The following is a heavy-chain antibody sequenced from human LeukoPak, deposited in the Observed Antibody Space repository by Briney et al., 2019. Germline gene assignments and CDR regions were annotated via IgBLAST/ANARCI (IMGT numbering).Heavy chain of an antibody. Sequence: SETLSLTCTVSGGSISSGSYYWSWIRQPAGKGLEWIGRIYTSGSTNYNPSLKSRVTISLDTSKNQFSLKLSSVTAADTAVYYCAREHYYESSSSGGNHWGQGTLVTVSS. V-gene: IGHV4-61*02. D-gene: IGHD3-22*01. J-gene: IGHJ5*02. CDR2: IYTSGST. CDR1: GGSISSGSYY. CDR3: AREHYYESSSSGGNH.